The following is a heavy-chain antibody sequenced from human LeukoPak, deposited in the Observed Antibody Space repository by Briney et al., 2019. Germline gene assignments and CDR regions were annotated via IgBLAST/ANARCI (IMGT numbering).Heavy chain of an antibody. Sequence: GGSLRLSCAASGFTFSSNAMNWVRQAPGKGLEWVSGITGSGDSTYYADSVKGRFTISRDNAKNSLYLQMNSLRAEDTAVYYCARDGLSYDFWSGYFYYYYGMDVWGQGTTVTVSS. CDR2: ITGSGDST. CDR3: ARDGLSYDFWSGYFYYYYGMDV. J-gene: IGHJ6*02. V-gene: IGHV3-23*01. D-gene: IGHD3-3*01. CDR1: GFTFSSNA.